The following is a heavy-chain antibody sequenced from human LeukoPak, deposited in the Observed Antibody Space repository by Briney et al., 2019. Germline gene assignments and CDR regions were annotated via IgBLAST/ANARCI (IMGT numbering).Heavy chain of an antibody. CDR1: GFTFSSYG. V-gene: IGHV3-30*02. CDR2: IRYDGSNK. J-gene: IGHJ4*02. Sequence: GGSLRLSCAASGFTFSSYGMHWVRQAPGKGLEWVAFIRYDGSNKYYADSVKGRFTISRDNSKNTLYLQMNSLRAEDTAVHYCARELGYYDSSGYFVYWGQGTLVTVSS. CDR3: ARELGYYDSSGYFVY. D-gene: IGHD3-22*01.